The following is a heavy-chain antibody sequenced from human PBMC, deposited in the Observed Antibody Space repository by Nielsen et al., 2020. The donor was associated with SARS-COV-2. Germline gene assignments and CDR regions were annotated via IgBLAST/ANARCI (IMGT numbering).Heavy chain of an antibody. D-gene: IGHD6-13*01. J-gene: IGHJ6*02. V-gene: IGHV3-13*04. Sequence: GESLKISCAASGFTFSSYDMHWVRQATGKGLEWVSAIGTAGDTYYPGSVKGRFTISRENAKNSLYLQMNSLIAGDTAVYYCARVRASAAGVYYYGMDVWGQGTTVTVSS. CDR1: GFTFSSYD. CDR2: IGTAGDT. CDR3: ARVRASAAGVYYYGMDV.